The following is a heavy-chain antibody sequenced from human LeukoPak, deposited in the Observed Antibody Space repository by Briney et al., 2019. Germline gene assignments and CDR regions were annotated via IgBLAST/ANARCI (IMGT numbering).Heavy chain of an antibody. CDR3: ARARDGYNFGFDY. CDR2: IDHSGST. V-gene: IGHV4-38-2*02. D-gene: IGHD5-24*01. Sequence: TSETLSLTCTVSGYSISSGYYWGWIRQPPGKGLEWTGSIDHSGSTYYNPSLKSRITISVDTSKNQFSLKLSSVTAADTAVYFCARARDGYNFGFDYWGQGTLVTVSS. CDR1: GYSISSGYY. J-gene: IGHJ4*02.